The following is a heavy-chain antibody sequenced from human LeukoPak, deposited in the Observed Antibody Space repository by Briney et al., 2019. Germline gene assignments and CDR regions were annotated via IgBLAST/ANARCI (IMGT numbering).Heavy chain of an antibody. J-gene: IGHJ5*01. CDR3: AREGQWLVDS. CDR1: KFTFSNFW. D-gene: IGHD6-19*01. Sequence: GGSLRLSCAASKFTFSNFWMNWVRQAPGKGLEWVANIHPDGSESYYVDSVKGRFTISRDNTRNSLSLQMNSLRGEDTAVYYCAREGQWLVDSWGQGTQVTVSS. V-gene: IGHV3-7*01. CDR2: IHPDGSES.